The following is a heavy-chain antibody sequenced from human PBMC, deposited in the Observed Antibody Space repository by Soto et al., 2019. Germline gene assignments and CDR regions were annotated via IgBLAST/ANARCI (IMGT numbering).Heavy chain of an antibody. CDR2: ITSSSGAM. Sequence: QVRLVESGGGLVKPGGSLRLSCAASGFPFSDYYMSWIRQAPGKGLEWVSYITSSSGAMYYEDSVKGRFTISRDNAKNSLYLQMNTLRAEDTAVYYCARIQGWGFDYWGQGTVVTVSP. V-gene: IGHV3-11*01. D-gene: IGHD3-16*01. CDR3: ARIQGWGFDY. CDR1: GFPFSDYY. J-gene: IGHJ4*02.